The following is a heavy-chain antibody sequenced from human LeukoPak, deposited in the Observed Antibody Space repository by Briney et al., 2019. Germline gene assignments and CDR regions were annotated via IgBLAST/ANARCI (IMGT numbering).Heavy chain of an antibody. J-gene: IGHJ4*02. CDR3: ARLHVKFYCSGGSCYPGH. CDR2: ISGGGSTI. CDR1: GFTFSDYY. D-gene: IGHD2-15*01. Sequence: PGGSLRLSCAASGFTFSDYYMSWIRQAPGKGLEWISYISGGGSTICYADSVKGRFTISRDNAKNSLYLQMNSLRAEDTAVYYCARLHVKFYCSGGSCYPGHWGQGTLVTVSS. V-gene: IGHV3-11*01.